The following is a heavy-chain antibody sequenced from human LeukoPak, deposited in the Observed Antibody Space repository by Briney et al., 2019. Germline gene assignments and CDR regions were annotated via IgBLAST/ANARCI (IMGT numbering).Heavy chain of an antibody. D-gene: IGHD3-10*01. CDR2: IRPDGSVI. J-gene: IGHJ4*02. CDR1: GFTFSNYW. V-gene: IGHV3-7*01. Sequence: GGSLRLSCAASGFTFSNYWMTWVRRAPGKGLEWVANIRPDGSVIHYVDSVKGRFTISRDSAKNSLYLQMNSLRVEDTAIYYCARRGPYFDYWGQGILVTVSS. CDR3: ARRGPYFDY.